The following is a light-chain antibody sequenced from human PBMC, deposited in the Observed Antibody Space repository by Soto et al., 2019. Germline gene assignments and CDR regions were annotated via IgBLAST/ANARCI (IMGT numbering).Light chain of an antibody. V-gene: IGLV2-14*01. J-gene: IGLJ1*01. CDR3: SSYTSSSTPVV. CDR2: DVS. Sequence: QSALTQPASVSGSPGQSITISCTGTSSDVGGYNYVSWYQQHPGKAPKLMIYDVSNRPSGVSNRFSGSKSGNTASLTISGLQAEEEADYYYSSYTSSSTPVVFGTVTKVTVL. CDR1: SSDVGGYNY.